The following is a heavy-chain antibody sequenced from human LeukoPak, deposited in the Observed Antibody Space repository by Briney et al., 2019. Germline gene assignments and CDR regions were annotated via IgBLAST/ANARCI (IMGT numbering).Heavy chain of an antibody. D-gene: IGHD3-22*01. CDR1: GYTFTSYY. V-gene: IGHV1-46*01. J-gene: IGHJ4*02. CDR3: ARGDSSGYGT. Sequence: ASVKVSCKASGYTFTSYYMHWVRQAPGQGLERMGIINPSGGSTSYAQKFQSRVTITRDTSTSTVYMELSSLRSEDTAVYYCARGDSSGYGTWGQGTLVTVSS. CDR2: INPSGGST.